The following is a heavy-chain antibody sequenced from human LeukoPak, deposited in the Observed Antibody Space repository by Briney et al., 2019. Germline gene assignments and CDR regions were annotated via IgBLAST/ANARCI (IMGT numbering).Heavy chain of an antibody. CDR1: GGSVSSGRYY. J-gene: IGHJ3*02. CDR3: AREDYDSSGYYFVDI. CDR2: IYYSGST. V-gene: IGHV4-61*01. Sequence: SETLSLTCIVSGGSVSSGRYYWSWLRQPPGTGLEWIGYIYYSGSTSYNPSLKSRVTISIDTSKNQFSLKLSSVTAADTAVYYCAREDYDSSGYYFVDIWGQGTMVTVSS. D-gene: IGHD3-22*01.